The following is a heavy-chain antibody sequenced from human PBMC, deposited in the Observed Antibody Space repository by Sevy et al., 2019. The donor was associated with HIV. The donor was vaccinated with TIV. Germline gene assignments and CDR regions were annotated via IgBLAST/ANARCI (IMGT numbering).Heavy chain of an antibody. D-gene: IGHD6-19*01. CDR2: IYYSGST. CDR3: ARAPPGRSGQDSLNWFDP. J-gene: IGHJ5*02. V-gene: IGHV4-59*01. CDR1: YGSISAYY. Sequence: SETLSLTCSVSYGSISAYYWSWIRQPPGKGLEWIGYIYYSGSTNYNPSFKNRVTMSIDTSKNQFSLKLRSVTAADTAVYYCARAPPGRSGQDSLNWFDPWGQGTLVTVSS.